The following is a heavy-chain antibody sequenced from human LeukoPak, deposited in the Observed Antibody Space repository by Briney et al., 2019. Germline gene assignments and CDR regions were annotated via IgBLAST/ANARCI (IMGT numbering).Heavy chain of an antibody. Sequence: SETLSLTCTVSGGSISSGSYYWSWIRQPAGKGLEWIGRIYTSGSTNYNPSLKSRVTISVDTSKNQFSLKLSSVTAADTAVYYCARAYYYGSGSYYSFDYWGQGTLVTVSS. V-gene: IGHV4-61*02. CDR3: ARAYYYGSGSYYSFDY. D-gene: IGHD3-10*01. J-gene: IGHJ4*02. CDR2: IYTSGST. CDR1: GGSISSGSYY.